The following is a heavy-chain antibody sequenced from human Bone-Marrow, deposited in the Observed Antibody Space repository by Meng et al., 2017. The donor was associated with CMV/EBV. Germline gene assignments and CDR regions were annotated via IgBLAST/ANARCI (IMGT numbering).Heavy chain of an antibody. D-gene: IGHD6-25*01. V-gene: IGHV3-30*18. CDR3: AKDGPEGGGPGYYYYGMDV. CDR1: GFTFSNYS. CDR2: ISYDGSNK. J-gene: IGHJ6*02. Sequence: GESLKISCAASGFTFSNYSMNWVRQAPGKGLEWVAFISYDGSNKYYTDSVKGRFTISRDNSKNTLYLQMNSLRAEDTAVYYCAKDGPEGGGPGYYYYGMDVWGQGTTVTVSS.